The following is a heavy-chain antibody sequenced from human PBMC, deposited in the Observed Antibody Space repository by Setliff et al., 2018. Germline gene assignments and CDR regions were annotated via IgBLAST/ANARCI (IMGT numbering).Heavy chain of an antibody. J-gene: IGHJ4*02. Sequence: SGGSLRLSCAASGFTFSSYSMNWVRQAPGKGLEWVSSISSSSSYIYYADSVKGRFTISRDNAKNSLYLQMNSLRAEDTAVYYCARGAVGVTPTPDYWGQGTLVTVSS. D-gene: IGHD2-21*02. CDR1: GFTFSSYS. CDR2: ISSSSSYI. CDR3: ARGAVGVTPTPDY. V-gene: IGHV3-21*01.